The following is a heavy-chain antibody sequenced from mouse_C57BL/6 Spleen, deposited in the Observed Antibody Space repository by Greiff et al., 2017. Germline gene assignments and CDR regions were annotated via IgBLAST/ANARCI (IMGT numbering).Heavy chain of an antibody. V-gene: IGHV1-15*01. Sequence: QVQLQQSGAELVRPGASVTLSCTASGYTFTDYEMHWVKQTPVHGLEWIGAIDPETGGTAYNQTFKGKAILTADKSSSTAYLELRSLTSEDSAVYYCTRSPPTYYYGSSYHFDDWGQGTTLTVSS. CDR3: TRSPPTYYYGSSYHFDD. CDR1: GYTFTDYE. D-gene: IGHD1-1*01. CDR2: IDPETGGT. J-gene: IGHJ2*01.